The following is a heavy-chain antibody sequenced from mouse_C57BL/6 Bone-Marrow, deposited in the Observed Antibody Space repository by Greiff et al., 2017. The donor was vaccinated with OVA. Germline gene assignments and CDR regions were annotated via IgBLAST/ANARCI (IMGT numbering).Heavy chain of an antibody. CDR3: ARNYGDY. CDR2: ISDGGSYT. V-gene: IGHV5-4*03. J-gene: IGHJ2*01. D-gene: IGHD1-1*01. CDR1: GFTFSSYA. Sequence: EVKLVESGGGLVKPGGSLKLSCAASGFTFSSYAMSWVRQTPEQRLEWVATISDGGSYTYYPDNVKGRFTISRDNAKNNLYLQMSHLKSEDTAMYYCARNYGDYWGQGTTLTVSS.